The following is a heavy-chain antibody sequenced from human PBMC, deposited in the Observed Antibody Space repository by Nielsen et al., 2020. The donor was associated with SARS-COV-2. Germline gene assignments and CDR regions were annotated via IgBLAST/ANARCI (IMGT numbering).Heavy chain of an antibody. CDR2: IYPGKSET. V-gene: IGHV5-51*01. J-gene: IGHJ2*01. CDR3: ARLLRPWYFDL. CDR1: GYGFYNFW. Sequence: ESLKISCMGSGYGFYNFWLGLVLHLPCHFLESFGIIYPGKSETRYSSSFEGQVTIPVDKSINTAYLQWISQDASDTAIYYCARLLRPWYFDLWGRGTLLIDSS.